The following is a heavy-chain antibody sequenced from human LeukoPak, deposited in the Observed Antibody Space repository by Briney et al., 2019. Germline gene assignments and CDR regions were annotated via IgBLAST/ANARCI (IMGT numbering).Heavy chain of an antibody. CDR1: GFTFSSYA. CDR2: ISGSGSST. V-gene: IGHV3-23*01. D-gene: IGHD5-12*01. J-gene: IGHJ4*02. CDR3: AKDFSGYDTCDF. Sequence: PGGSLRLSCAASGFTFSSYAMSWVRQAPGKGLVSVSAISGSGSSTYYADSVKGRFTISRDNSKNTLYLQMNSLRAEDTAVYYCAKDFSGYDTCDFWGQGTLVTVSS.